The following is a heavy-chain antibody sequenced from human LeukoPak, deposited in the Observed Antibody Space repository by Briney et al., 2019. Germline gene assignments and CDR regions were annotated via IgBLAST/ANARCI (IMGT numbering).Heavy chain of an antibody. V-gene: IGHV4-30-2*01. D-gene: IGHD4-23*01. CDR1: GGSITSSGYY. CDR2: ISHSGST. Sequence: SQTLSLTCTVSGGSITSSGYYWTWMRQPPGEGLEWIGSISHSGSTYYNSSLRSRVTISEDRSENHFSLNLYSVTAADTAVYYCTRHPGGNAAHRFDYWGQGFLVTVSS. CDR3: TRHPGGNAAHRFDY. J-gene: IGHJ4*02.